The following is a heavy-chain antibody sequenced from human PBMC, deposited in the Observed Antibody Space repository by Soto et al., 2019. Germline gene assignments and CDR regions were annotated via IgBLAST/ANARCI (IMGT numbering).Heavy chain of an antibody. Sequence: QVQLQQWGAGLLKPSETLSLTCAVDGGSFSGYYWSWIRQPPGKGLEWIGEINHSGSTNYNPSLKSRVTISVDTSKNQFSLKLSSVTAADTAVYYCARGRGGYCSGGSCYSVRNWFDPWGQGTLVTVSS. CDR3: ARGRGGYCSGGSCYSVRNWFDP. J-gene: IGHJ5*02. D-gene: IGHD2-15*01. CDR1: GGSFSGYY. V-gene: IGHV4-34*01. CDR2: INHSGST.